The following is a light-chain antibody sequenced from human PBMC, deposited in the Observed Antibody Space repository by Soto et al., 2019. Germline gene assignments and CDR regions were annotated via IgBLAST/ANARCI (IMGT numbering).Light chain of an antibody. V-gene: IGKV3-20*01. Sequence: EIMLTQSPGTLSLSPGERATLSCRASQSVSSSSFAWYQQKPGQAPRLLIYGASSRATGIPDRFSGSGSGTDFTLTISRLEPEDFAVFYCHQYGSSPRTFGQGTKVDIK. CDR3: HQYGSSPRT. J-gene: IGKJ1*01. CDR1: QSVSSSS. CDR2: GAS.